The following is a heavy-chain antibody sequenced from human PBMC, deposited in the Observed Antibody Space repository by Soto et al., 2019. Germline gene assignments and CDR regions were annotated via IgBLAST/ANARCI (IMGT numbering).Heavy chain of an antibody. J-gene: IGHJ3*02. CDR2: ICGSGGST. Sequence: GGSLRLSCAASGFTFSSYAMSWVRQAPGKGLEWVSVICGSGGSTYYADSVKGRFTISRDNSKNTLYLQMNSLRAEDTAVYYCARDYYDSSGYYVDAFDIWGQGTMVTVSS. CDR3: ARDYYDSSGYYVDAFDI. D-gene: IGHD3-22*01. V-gene: IGHV3-23*01. CDR1: GFTFSSYA.